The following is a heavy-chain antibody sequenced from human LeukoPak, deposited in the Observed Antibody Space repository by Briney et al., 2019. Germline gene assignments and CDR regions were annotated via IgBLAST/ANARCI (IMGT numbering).Heavy chain of an antibody. V-gene: IGHV4-4*07. CDR2: ISTSGST. CDR1: GGSISSYF. Sequence: PSETLSLTCAVSGGSISSYFWTWIRQPAGKGLEWIGRISTSGSTNYNPSLKSRVSMSLDTSKNQLSLKFSSVTAADTAVYYCAGRSARYFDHWGQGALVTVSS. CDR3: AGRSARYFDH. J-gene: IGHJ4*02. D-gene: IGHD1-26*01.